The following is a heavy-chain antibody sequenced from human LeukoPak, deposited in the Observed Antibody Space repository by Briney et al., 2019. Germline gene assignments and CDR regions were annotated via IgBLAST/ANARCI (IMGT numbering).Heavy chain of an antibody. CDR3: TRGVEMATMVLGY. J-gene: IGHJ4*02. CDR1: GFTFGDYA. CDR2: IRSKAYGGTT. D-gene: IGHD5-24*01. V-gene: IGHV3-49*04. Sequence: GGSLRLSCTASGFTFGDYAMSWVRQAPGKGLDWVGFIRSKAYGGTTEYAASVKGRFTISRDDSKSIAYLQMNSLKTEDTAVYYCTRGVEMATMVLGYWGQGTLVTVSS.